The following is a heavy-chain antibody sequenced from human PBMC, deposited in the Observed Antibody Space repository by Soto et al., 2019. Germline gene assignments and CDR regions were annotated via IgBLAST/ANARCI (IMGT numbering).Heavy chain of an antibody. V-gene: IGHV1-2*04. CDR3: ARSHYYYYYYMDV. J-gene: IGHJ6*03. Sequence: ASVKVSCKASGYTFTNYGISWVRQAPGQGLEWMGWINPNSGGTNYAQKFQGWVTMTRDTSISTAYMELSRLRSDDTAVYYCARSHYYYYYYMDVWGKGTTVTVSS. CDR1: GYTFTNYG. CDR2: INPNSGGT.